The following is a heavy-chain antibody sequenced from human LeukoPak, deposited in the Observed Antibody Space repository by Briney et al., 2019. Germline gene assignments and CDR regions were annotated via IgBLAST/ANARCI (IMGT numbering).Heavy chain of an antibody. D-gene: IGHD1-26*01. CDR3: AREEEQGAFDI. CDR2: ISWNSGSI. CDR1: GFTFDDYA. V-gene: IGHV3-9*01. J-gene: IGHJ3*02. Sequence: PGRSLRLSCAASGFTFDDYAMHWVRQAPGKGLEWVSGISWNSGSIGYADSVKGRFTISRDNAKNSLYLQMNSLRAEDTAVYYCAREEEQGAFDIWGQGTMVTVSS.